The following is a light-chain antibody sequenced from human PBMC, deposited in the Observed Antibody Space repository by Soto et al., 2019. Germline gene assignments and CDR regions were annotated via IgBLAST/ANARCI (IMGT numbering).Light chain of an antibody. CDR3: QQRSNWPPIT. CDR2: DAS. CDR1: QSVSSY. Sequence: EIVLTQSPATLSLSPGERATLSCRASQSVSSYLAWYQHKPGQAPRLLIYDASNRATGIPARFSGSGSGTDFTLTISSLEPEDFAVYYCQQRSNWPPITFSQATRLEIK. V-gene: IGKV3-11*01. J-gene: IGKJ5*01.